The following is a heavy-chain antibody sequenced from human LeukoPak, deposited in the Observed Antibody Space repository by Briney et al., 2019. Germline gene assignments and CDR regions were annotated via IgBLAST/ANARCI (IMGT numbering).Heavy chain of an antibody. J-gene: IGHJ6*02. Sequence: GESLQISCKGSGYSFTSYWIGWVRQMPGKGLEWMGIIYPGDSDTRYSPSFQGQVTISADKSISTAYLQWSSLKASDTAMYYCARQDDSSGYQYYYYYGMDVWGQGTTVTVSS. CDR2: IYPGDSDT. CDR3: ARQDDSSGYQYYYYYGMDV. CDR1: GYSFTSYW. D-gene: IGHD3-22*01. V-gene: IGHV5-51*01.